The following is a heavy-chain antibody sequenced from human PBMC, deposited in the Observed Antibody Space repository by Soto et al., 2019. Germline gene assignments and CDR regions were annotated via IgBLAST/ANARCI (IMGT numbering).Heavy chain of an antibody. D-gene: IGHD1-1*01. CDR2: MNPNSGNT. J-gene: IGHJ4*02. Sequence: ASVKVSCKASGYTFTSYDINWVRQATGQGLEWMGWMNPNSGNTGYAQKFQGRVTMTRNTSISTAYMELSSLRSEDTAVYYCARVRAGTTYFDYWGQGTLVTVSS. CDR3: ARVRAGTTYFDY. V-gene: IGHV1-8*01. CDR1: GYTFTSYD.